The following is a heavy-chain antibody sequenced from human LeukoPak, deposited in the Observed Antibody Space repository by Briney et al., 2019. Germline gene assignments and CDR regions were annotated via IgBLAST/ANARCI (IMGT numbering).Heavy chain of an antibody. CDR1: GFTFSYYG. V-gene: IGHV3-33*01. Sequence: GGSLRLSCAASGFTFSYYGMHWVRQAPGKGLEWVAVIWYDGSNKYYADSVKGRFTISRDNAKNSLYLQMNSLRAEDTALYYCARDVRGYFDSWGQGTLVAVSS. CDR3: ARDVRGYFDS. D-gene: IGHD2-15*01. J-gene: IGHJ4*02. CDR2: IWYDGSNK.